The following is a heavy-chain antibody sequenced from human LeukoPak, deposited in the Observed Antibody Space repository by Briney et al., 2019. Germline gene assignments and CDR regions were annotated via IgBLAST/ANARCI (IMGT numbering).Heavy chain of an antibody. CDR2: ISSSSSTI. V-gene: IGHV3-48*01. CDR1: GFTFSSYS. D-gene: IGHD3-10*01. CDR3: ARAALNYYGSGSYYIGY. J-gene: IGHJ4*02. Sequence: GGSLRLSCAASGFTFSSYSMNWVRQAPGKGLEWVSYISSSSSTIYYADSVKGRFTISRDNAKNSLYLQMNSLGAEDTAVYYCARAALNYYGSGSYYIGYWGQGTLVTVSS.